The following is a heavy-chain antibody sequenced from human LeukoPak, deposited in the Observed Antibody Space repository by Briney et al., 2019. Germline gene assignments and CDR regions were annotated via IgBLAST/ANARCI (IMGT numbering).Heavy chain of an antibody. J-gene: IGHJ4*02. V-gene: IGHV4-39*07. CDR3: ATYKYDYVWGNQHFDY. D-gene: IGHD3-16*01. CDR1: GGSISSNTYY. Sequence: LETLSLTCTVSGGSISSNTYYRAWIRQPPGKGLEYIGSINYRGSTYYNPSLKSRVTLSVDTSKNQFSLKLNSVTAADTAVYYCATYKYDYVWGNQHFDYWGQGTLVAVSS. CDR2: INYRGST.